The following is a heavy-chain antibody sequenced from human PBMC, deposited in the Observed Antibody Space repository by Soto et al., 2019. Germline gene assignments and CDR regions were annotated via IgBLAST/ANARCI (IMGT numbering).Heavy chain of an antibody. Sequence: GFLRLSCAASGFSVTNAWMNWVRQAPGKGLEWVGRVYTSAEGGATNYAAPVKGRFTISRDDSKNTVYLQMNSLMTEDTAVYYCTTGSVEGFWGQGTTVTVSS. V-gene: IGHV3-15*07. CDR3: TTGSVEGF. CDR2: VYTSAEGGAT. D-gene: IGHD2-15*01. J-gene: IGHJ6*02. CDR1: GFSVTNAW.